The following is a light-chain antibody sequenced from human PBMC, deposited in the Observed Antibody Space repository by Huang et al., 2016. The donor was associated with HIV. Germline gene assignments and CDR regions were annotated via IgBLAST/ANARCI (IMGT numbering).Light chain of an antibody. J-gene: IGKJ4*01. Sequence: DIVMTQSPDALAVSLGARATITCKSSRSVFHSPNKNNYLAWYQQKPGQPPKMLLYGASARESGVPDRFNGSGSGTDFTFTISSLQAEDVALYYCQQYYKTPLTFGGGTRVELK. CDR1: RSVFHSPNKNNY. CDR2: GAS. CDR3: QQYYKTPLT. V-gene: IGKV4-1*01.